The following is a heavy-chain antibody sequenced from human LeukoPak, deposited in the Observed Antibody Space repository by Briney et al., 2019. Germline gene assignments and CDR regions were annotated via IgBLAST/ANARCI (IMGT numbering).Heavy chain of an antibody. V-gene: IGHV3-48*03. D-gene: IGHD4-17*01. CDR1: GFTFSDYE. CDR2: ISNSGSTI. CDR3: TEDIDGDYRFGVDF. J-gene: IGHJ4*02. Sequence: GGSLRLSCTASGFTFSDYEMNWVRQATGKGLEWVAYISNSGSTINYADSVKGRFTISRDNAKNSLYLQMNSLRAEDTALYYCTEDIDGDYRFGVDFWGQGTLATVSS.